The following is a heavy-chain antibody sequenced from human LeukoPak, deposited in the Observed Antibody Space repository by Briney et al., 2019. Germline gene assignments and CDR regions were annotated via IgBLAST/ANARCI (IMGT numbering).Heavy chain of an antibody. CDR1: XGSISSYY. CDR3: ARHRRRGQAAYNA. V-gene: IGHV4-59*08. J-gene: IGHJ4*02. CDR2: IYYSGST. Sequence: TLSLTCTVXXGSISSYYWSWIRQPPGKGLEWIGYIYYSGSTNHNPSLKSRVTISVDTSKNQFSLKLSSVTAADTAVYYCARHRRRGQAAYNAWGQGTLVTVSS. D-gene: IGHD6-13*01.